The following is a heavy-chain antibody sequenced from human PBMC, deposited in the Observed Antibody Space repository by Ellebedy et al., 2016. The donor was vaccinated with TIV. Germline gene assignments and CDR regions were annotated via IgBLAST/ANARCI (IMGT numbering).Heavy chain of an antibody. J-gene: IGHJ4*02. V-gene: IGHV3-23*01. CDR3: AKSPSARSFYYFDY. Sequence: GGSLRLSXACAASGFTFSSYAMSWVRQAPGKGLEWVSAISAGGGRIFYTDSVKGRFTISRDNSNNTLYLQMNSLRAEDTAVYYCAKSPSARSFYYFDYWGQGTLVTVSS. CDR1: GFTFSSYA. D-gene: IGHD6-6*01. CDR2: ISAGGGRI.